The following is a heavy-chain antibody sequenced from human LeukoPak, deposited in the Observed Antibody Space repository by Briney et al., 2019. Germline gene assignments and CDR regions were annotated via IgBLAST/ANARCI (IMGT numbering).Heavy chain of an antibody. CDR2: IIPIFGTA. CDR1: GGTFSSYA. D-gene: IGHD2-2*01. CDR3: ARAPTDIVVVPAAKTTSDYYGMDV. V-gene: IGHV1-69*13. J-gene: IGHJ6*02. Sequence: SVKVSCKASGGTFSSYAISWVRQAPGQGLEWMRGIIPIFGTANYAQKFQGRVTITADESTSTAYMELSSLRSEDTAVYYCARAPTDIVVVPAAKTTSDYYGMDVWGQGTTVTVSS.